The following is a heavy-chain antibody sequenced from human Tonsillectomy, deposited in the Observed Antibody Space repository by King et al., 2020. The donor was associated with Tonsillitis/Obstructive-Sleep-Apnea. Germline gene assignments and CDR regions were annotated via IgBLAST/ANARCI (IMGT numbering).Heavy chain of an antibody. CDR1: GYTFTWYY. V-gene: IGHV1-46*01. D-gene: IGHD2-21*01. CDR2: INPRSGVT. CDR3: ARDDVVGRYIDS. J-gene: IGHJ4*02. Sequence: VQRVEAGTEVKTPGASVKGSCKESGYTFTWYYIHWVRQARGQGLEWMGIINPRSGVTRYEQKCQGRVTMTTDTSASTVHLELSSLRSEDTAVYYCARDDVVGRYIDSWGQGTLVTVSS.